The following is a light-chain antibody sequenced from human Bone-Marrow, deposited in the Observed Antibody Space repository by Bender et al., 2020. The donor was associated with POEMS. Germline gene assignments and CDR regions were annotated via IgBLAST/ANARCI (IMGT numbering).Light chain of an antibody. Sequence: SYELTQPPSVSVSPGQTASITCSGDDLGDKYASWYQQKPGQSPVVVIFRDTKRPSGIPERFSGSNSGNTATLTISGTQAMDEADYFCQAWDSSTAVFGGGTKLTVL. CDR1: DLGDKY. CDR2: RDT. J-gene: IGLJ2*01. CDR3: QAWDSSTAV. V-gene: IGLV3-1*01.